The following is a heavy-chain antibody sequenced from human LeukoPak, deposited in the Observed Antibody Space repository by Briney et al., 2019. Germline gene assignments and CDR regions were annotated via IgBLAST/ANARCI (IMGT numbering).Heavy chain of an antibody. D-gene: IGHD3-10*01. V-gene: IGHV4-39*01. CDR2: IYYSGST. J-gene: IGHJ4*02. CDR3: ARQDQVLLWFGELGGSFDY. CDR1: GGSISSSSYY. Sequence: SETLSLTCTVSGGSISSSSYYWGWIRQPPGKGLEWIGSIYYSGSTYYNPSLKSRVTISVDTSKNQFSLKLSSVIAADTAVYYCARQDQVLLWFGELGGSFDYWGQGTLVTVSS.